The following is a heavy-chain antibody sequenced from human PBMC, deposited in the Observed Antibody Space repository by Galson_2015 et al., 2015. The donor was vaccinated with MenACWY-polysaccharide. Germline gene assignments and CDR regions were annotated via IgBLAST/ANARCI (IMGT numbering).Heavy chain of an antibody. Sequence: SETLSLTCDVSGGSIRSDYWWNWVRQPPGKGLEWIGEVYHSGTANYNPSLKSRVTMSVDESNNQFSLMLSSVTAADTALYFCATATRSGLSLEAFDIWGQGTMVTVSS. J-gene: IGHJ3*02. CDR2: VYHSGTA. V-gene: IGHV4/OR15-8*03. CDR1: GGSIRSDYW. D-gene: IGHD2-15*01. CDR3: ATATRSGLSLEAFDI.